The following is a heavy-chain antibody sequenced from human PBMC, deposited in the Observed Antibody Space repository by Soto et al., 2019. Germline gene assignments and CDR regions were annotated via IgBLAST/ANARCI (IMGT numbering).Heavy chain of an antibody. Sequence: AASVNVSCKASGYNFINYGITWVRQAPGQGLEWMGWISVHNGNTNYAQKLQGRVTMTTDTSTSTAYMELRSLRSDDTAVYYCVRDLDGSGSYYTDYWGAGTLVTVSS. CDR1: GYNFINYG. J-gene: IGHJ4*02. CDR3: VRDLDGSGSYYTDY. CDR2: ISVHNGNT. V-gene: IGHV1-18*01. D-gene: IGHD3-10*01.